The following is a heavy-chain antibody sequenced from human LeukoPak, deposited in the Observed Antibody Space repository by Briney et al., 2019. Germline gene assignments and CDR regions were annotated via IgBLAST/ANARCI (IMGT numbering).Heavy chain of an antibody. CDR2: INHSGST. Sequence: KPSETLSLTCAVYGGSFSGYYWSWIRQPPGKGLEWIGEINHSGSTNYNPSLKSRVTISVDTSKNQFSLKLGSVTAADTAVYYCARGTGIAVAADYWYFDLWGRGTLVTVSS. CDR3: ARGTGIAVAADYWYFDL. D-gene: IGHD6-19*01. CDR1: GGSFSGYY. V-gene: IGHV4-34*01. J-gene: IGHJ2*01.